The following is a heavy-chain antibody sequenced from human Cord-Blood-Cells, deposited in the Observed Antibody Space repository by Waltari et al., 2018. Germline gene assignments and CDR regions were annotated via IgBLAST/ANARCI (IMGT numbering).Heavy chain of an antibody. CDR2: ISSSSSYI. V-gene: IGHV3-21*01. J-gene: IGHJ5*02. CDR3: ARDTTGWFDP. Sequence: EVQLVESGGGLVKPGGSLRLSCAASGFTFSSYSMNWVRQAPGKGLEWVSTISSSSSYIYDADSVKGRFTISRDNAKNSLYLQMNSLRAEDTAVCYCARDTTGWFDPWGQGTLVTVSS. D-gene: IGHD4-17*01. CDR1: GFTFSSYS.